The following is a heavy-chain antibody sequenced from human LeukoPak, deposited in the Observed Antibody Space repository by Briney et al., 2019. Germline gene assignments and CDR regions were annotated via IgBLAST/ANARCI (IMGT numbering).Heavy chain of an antibody. D-gene: IGHD1-26*01. V-gene: IGHV1-8*01. CDR1: GYTFTSYD. J-gene: IGHJ4*02. CDR3: ARGSREMFSGSSIYDY. Sequence: ASVKVSCKASGYTFTSYDINWVRQATGQGPDWMGWMNPNSGNTGYEQKFQGRATMTRNTSISTAYMELSSLRSEDTAVYYCARGSREMFSGSSIYDYWGQGTLVTVSS. CDR2: MNPNSGNT.